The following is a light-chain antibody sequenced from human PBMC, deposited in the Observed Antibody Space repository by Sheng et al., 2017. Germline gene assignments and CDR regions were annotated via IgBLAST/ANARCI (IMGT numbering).Light chain of an antibody. CDR2: GAS. Sequence: EIVMTQSPATLSVSPGERATLSCRASQSVSFNLAWYQQRPGQVPRLLIYGASTRVTGIPARFSGSGSGTEFTLTITSLQSEDSAVYYCQQYNNWSPYSFGQGTKLEIK. V-gene: IGKV3-15*01. CDR1: QSVSFN. J-gene: IGKJ2*03. CDR3: QQYNNWSPYS.